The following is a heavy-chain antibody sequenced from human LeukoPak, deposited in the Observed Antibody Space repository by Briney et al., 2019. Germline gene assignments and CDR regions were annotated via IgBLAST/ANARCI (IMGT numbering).Heavy chain of an antibody. CDR2: IYYSGST. J-gene: IGHJ3*02. D-gene: IGHD3-22*01. CDR1: GGSISSSSYY. V-gene: IGHV4-39*01. Sequence: SETLSLTCTVSGGSISSSSYYWGWIRQPPGKGLEWIGSIYYSGSTYYNPSLKSRVTISVDTSKNQFSLKLSSVTAADTAVYYCARRRDYYDSSGYSDHDAFDIWGQGTMVTVSS. CDR3: ARRRDYYDSSGYSDHDAFDI.